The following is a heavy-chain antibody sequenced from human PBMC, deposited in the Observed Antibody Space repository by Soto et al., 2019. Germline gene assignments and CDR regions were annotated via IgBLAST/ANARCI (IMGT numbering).Heavy chain of an antibody. D-gene: IGHD5-18*01. CDR2: INHSGST. CDR3: ARASSKRGYSYGPDY. CDR1: GGSFSGYY. V-gene: IGHV4-34*01. J-gene: IGHJ4*02. Sequence: PSETLSLTCAVYGGSFSGYYWSWIRQPPGKGLEWIGEINHSGSTNYNPSLKSRVTISVDTSKNQFSLKLSSVTAADTAVYYCARASSKRGYSYGPDYWGQGTLVTVPQ.